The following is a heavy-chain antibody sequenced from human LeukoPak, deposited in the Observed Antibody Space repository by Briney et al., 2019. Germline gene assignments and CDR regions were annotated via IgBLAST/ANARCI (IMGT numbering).Heavy chain of an antibody. CDR2: INHSGST. J-gene: IGHJ4*02. D-gene: IGHD5-18*01. CDR3: ARRDNYGYRY. CDR1: GGSFCGYY. Sequence: PSETLSLTCADFGGSFCGYYWCWIRQPPGKGLEWIGEINHSGSTNYNPSLKSRVTISVDTSKNQFSLKLSSVTAADTAVYYCARRDNYGYRYWGQGTLVTVSS. V-gene: IGHV4-34*01.